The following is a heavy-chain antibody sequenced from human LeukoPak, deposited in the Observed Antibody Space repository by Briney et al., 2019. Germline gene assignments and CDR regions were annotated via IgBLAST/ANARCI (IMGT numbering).Heavy chain of an antibody. Sequence: SETLSHTCIVSGGSISSYSWNWIRQSPGKGLEWVGYISHSGTTSYNSYLRSRVTISVDTSKNQLSLKLTSVTAADTAVYYCARWDDSAWAFGNWGPGTLVTVSS. V-gene: IGHV4-59*08. CDR2: ISHSGTT. D-gene: IGHD6-19*01. CDR3: ARWDDSAWAFGN. J-gene: IGHJ4*02. CDR1: GGSISSYS.